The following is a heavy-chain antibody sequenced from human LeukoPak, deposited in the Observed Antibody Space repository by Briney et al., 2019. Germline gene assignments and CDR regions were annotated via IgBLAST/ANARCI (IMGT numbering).Heavy chain of an antibody. J-gene: IGHJ6*02. CDR2: FDPEDGET. V-gene: IGHV1-24*01. Sequence: ASVKVSCKASGYTLTELSMHWVRQAPGKGPEWMGGFDPEDGETIYAQKFQGRVTMTEDTSTDTAYMELSSLRSEDTAVYYCARSNYDSSGYYPRGYYYYGMDVWGQGTTVTVSS. D-gene: IGHD3-22*01. CDR1: GYTLTELS. CDR3: ARSNYDSSGYYPRGYYYYGMDV.